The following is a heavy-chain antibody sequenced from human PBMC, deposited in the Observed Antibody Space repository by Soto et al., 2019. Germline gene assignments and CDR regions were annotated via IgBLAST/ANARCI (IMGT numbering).Heavy chain of an antibody. D-gene: IGHD2-15*01. J-gene: IGHJ5*02. CDR1: GGSFSSYY. CDR2: INHSGST. Sequence: QVQLQQWGAGLLKPSETLSLTSAVYGGSFSSYYWSWIRQPPGKGLEWIGEINHSGSTNYYPSLKSRVTISADSSKNQFSLRLTSVTAADTAVYYCARGRYCSGGSCYRGLDWFDPWGQGTLVTVSS. V-gene: IGHV4-34*01. CDR3: ARGRYCSGGSCYRGLDWFDP.